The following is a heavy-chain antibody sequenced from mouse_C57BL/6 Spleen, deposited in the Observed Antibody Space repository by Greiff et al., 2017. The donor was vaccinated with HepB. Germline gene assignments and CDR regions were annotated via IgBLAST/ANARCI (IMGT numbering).Heavy chain of an antibody. V-gene: IGHV2-6*01. CDR3: ARNYGSIYAMDY. J-gene: IGHJ4*01. D-gene: IGHD1-1*01. Sequence: QVQLKESGPGLVAPSQSLSITCTVSGFSLTSYGVDWVRQSPGKGLEWLGVIWGVGSTNYNSALKSRLSISKDNSKSQVFLKMTSLQTDDTAMYYWARNYGSIYAMDYWGQGTSVTVSA. CDR2: IWGVGST. CDR1: GFSLTSYG.